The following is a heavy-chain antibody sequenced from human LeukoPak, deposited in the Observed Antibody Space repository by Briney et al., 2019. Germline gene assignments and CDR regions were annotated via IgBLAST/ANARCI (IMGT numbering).Heavy chain of an antibody. CDR1: GFTFSSYA. CDR2: ISYDGSNK. CDR3: ARAASRFDY. J-gene: IGHJ4*02. V-gene: IGHV3-30*04. Sequence: GGSLRLSCAASGFTFSSYAMHWVRQAPGKGLEWVAVISYDGSNKYYADSVKGRFTISRDNSKNTLYLQMNSLRAEDTAVYYCARAASRFDYWGQGTLVTVSS.